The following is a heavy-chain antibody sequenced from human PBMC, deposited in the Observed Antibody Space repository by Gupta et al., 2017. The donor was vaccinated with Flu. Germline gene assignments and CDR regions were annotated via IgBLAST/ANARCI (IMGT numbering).Heavy chain of an antibody. D-gene: IGHD5-12*01. V-gene: IGHV1-69*01. J-gene: IGHJ6*02. CDR3: ARITDIVATIKNPILNHYYYGMDV. CDR1: GGTFRSYA. Sequence: QGQLVQSGAEVKQPGSSVKVSCKASGGTFRSYAISWVRQAPGHGLEWMGGIIPSFGTANYAQKFQGRVTITADESTSTAYMELSSLRSEDTAVYYCARITDIVATIKNPILNHYYYGMDVWGQGTTVTVSS. CDR2: IIPSFGTA.